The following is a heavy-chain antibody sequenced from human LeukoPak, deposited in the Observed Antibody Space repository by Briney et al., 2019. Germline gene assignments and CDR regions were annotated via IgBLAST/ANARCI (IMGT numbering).Heavy chain of an antibody. V-gene: IGHV3-23*01. CDR2: ISGSGVST. D-gene: IGHD2-21*01. Sequence: TGGSLRLSCAASGFTFSSYAMSWVRQAPGKGLEWISAISGSGVSTYYADSVKGRFTISRDNSKNTLYLQMNSLRAEDTAVCYCAVLWSRSPFDYWGQGTLVTVSS. CDR3: AVLWSRSPFDY. J-gene: IGHJ4*02. CDR1: GFTFSSYA.